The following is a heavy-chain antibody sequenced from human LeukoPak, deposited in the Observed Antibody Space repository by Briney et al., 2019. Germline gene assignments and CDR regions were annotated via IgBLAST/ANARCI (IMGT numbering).Heavy chain of an antibody. V-gene: IGHV4-61*08. CDR3: ARTSRDTIFGVVNWFDP. CDR2: IYYSGST. J-gene: IGHJ5*02. CDR1: GGSISSGGYY. D-gene: IGHD3-3*01. Sequence: SETLSLTCTVSGGSISSGGYYWSWIRQPPGKGLVWIGYIYYSGSTNYNPSLKSRVTISVDTSKNQFSLKLSSVTAADTAVYYCARTSRDTIFGVVNWFDPWGQGTLVTVSS.